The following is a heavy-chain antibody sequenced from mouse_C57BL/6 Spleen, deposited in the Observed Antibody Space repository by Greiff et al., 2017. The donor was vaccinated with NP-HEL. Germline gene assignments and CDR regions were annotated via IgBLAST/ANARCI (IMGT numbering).Heavy chain of an antibody. CDR2: IYPGDGDT. V-gene: IGHV1-80*01. CDR3: ARPYYGSSPFDY. Sequence: QVQLQQSGAELVKPGASVKISCKASGYAFSSYWMNWVKQRPGKGLEWIGQIYPGDGDTNYNGKFKGKATLTADKSSSTAYMQLSSLTSEDSAVYFCARPYYGSSPFDYWGQGTTLTVSS. D-gene: IGHD1-1*01. J-gene: IGHJ2*01. CDR1: GYAFSSYW.